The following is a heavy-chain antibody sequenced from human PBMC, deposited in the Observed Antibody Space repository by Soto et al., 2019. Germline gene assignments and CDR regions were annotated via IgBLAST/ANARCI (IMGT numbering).Heavy chain of an antibody. CDR1: GGSISSSSYY. D-gene: IGHD5-12*01. J-gene: IGHJ2*01. Sequence: QLQLQESGPGLVKPSETLSLTCTVSGGSISSSSYYWGWIRQPPGKGLEWIGSIYYSGSTYYNPSLKSRVTISVDTSKNQFSLKLSSVTAADTAVYYCARRLGLATVPCYFDLWGRGTLVTVSS. CDR2: IYYSGST. V-gene: IGHV4-39*01. CDR3: ARRLGLATVPCYFDL.